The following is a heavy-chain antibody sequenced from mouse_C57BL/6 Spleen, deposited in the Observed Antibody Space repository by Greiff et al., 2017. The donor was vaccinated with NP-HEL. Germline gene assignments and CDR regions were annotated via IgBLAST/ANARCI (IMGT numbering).Heavy chain of an antibody. Sequence: QVQLQQSGAELARPGASVKLSCKASGYTFTSYGISWVKQRTGQGLEWIGEIYPRSGNTYYNEKFKGKATLTADKSYSTAYIELRSLTSEDSAVYFCARRGDYSNYACAKDYWGHGPSVTVSS. D-gene: IGHD2-5*01. CDR3: ARRGDYSNYACAKDY. CDR1: GYTFTSYG. V-gene: IGHV1-81*01. J-gene: IGHJ4*01. CDR2: IYPRSGNT.